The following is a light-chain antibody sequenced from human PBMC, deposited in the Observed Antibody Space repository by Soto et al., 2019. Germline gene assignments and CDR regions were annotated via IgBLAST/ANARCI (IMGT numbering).Light chain of an antibody. Sequence: IRMTQSPSSLSASTGDRVTITCRASQGISSYLAWYQQKPGKATKLLIYDASNLETGVPSRFSGSGSGTDFTFTISSLQPEDIATYYCQQYDNLSITFGQGTRLEIK. CDR1: QGISSY. V-gene: IGKV1-33*01. CDR3: QQYDNLSIT. CDR2: DAS. J-gene: IGKJ5*01.